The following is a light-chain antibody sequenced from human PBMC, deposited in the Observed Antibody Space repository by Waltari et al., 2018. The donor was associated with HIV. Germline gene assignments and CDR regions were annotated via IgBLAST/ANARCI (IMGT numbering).Light chain of an antibody. CDR2: RNK. V-gene: IGLV1-47*01. CDR3: AAWDDSLSAL. J-gene: IGLJ2*01. CDR1: SSNIGSNY. Sequence: QSVLTQPPSASGTPGQRVTISCSGSSSNIGSNYVYWYQHLPGTAPKLLIYRNKQRPSGVPDRFAGSKSGTSASLAISGLRSEDEADYYCAAWDDSLSALFGGGTKLTVL.